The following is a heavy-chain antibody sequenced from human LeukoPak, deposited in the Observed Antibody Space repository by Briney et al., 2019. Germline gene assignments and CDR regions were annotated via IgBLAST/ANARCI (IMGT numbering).Heavy chain of an antibody. V-gene: IGHV1-18*01. D-gene: IGHD2-2*01. J-gene: IGHJ4*02. CDR2: ISVYNSNT. CDR1: GYTFTDYG. Sequence: ASVKVSCKASGYTFTDYGIGWVRQAPGQGLEWMGWISVYNSNTNYAQKLQGRVTMTEDTSTDTAYMELSSLRSEDTAVYYCATAPSYCSSTSCPYGLQFDYWGQGTLVTVSS. CDR3: ATAPSYCSSTSCPYGLQFDY.